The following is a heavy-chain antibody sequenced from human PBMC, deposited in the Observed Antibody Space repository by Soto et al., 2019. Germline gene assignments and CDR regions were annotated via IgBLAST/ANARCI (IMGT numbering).Heavy chain of an antibody. CDR2: INPTSGHI. V-gene: IGHV3-11*06. J-gene: IGHJ4*02. CDR3: SRLTFSAYIRHFDY. CDR1: GFILSHYY. D-gene: IGHD4-4*01. Sequence: QVQLVESGGGLVKPGGPMSLSCAASGFILSHYYMGWIRHAPGTALEWVSYINPTSGHINYADSVKGRFTISIDNARNPSYLPPNSLTADDTAMYHCSRLTFSAYIRHFDYWGQGILVTVYS.